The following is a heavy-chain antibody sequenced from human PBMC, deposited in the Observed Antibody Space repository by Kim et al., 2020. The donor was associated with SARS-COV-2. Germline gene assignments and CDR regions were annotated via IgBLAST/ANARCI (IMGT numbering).Heavy chain of an antibody. J-gene: IGHJ5*02. D-gene: IGHD3-3*01. CDR2: IYYSGST. Sequence: SETLSLTCTVSGGSISSYYWSWIRQPPGKGLEWIGYIYYSGSTNYNPSLKSRVTISVDTSKNQFSLKLSSVTAADTAVYYCARGDYDFWSGYRRGFDPWG. V-gene: IGHV4-59*01. CDR3: ARGDYDFWSGYRRGFDP. CDR1: GGSISSYY.